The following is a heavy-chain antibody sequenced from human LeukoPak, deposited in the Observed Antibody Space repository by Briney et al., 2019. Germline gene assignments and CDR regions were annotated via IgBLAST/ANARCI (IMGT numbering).Heavy chain of an antibody. V-gene: IGHV3-64*02. CDR3: ARVPVPTSSGPRYSYMDV. D-gene: IGHD3-22*01. CDR2: ISPSGDWA. Sequence: GGSLRLSCAASGFTFTNHPMHWVRQASGKRLEYVSAISPSGDWAWYADSVKGRFIISRDNSKNTVYLQMGSLRPEDTAVYFCARVPVPTSSGPRYSYMDVWGKGTTVAVS. J-gene: IGHJ6*03. CDR1: GFTFTNHP.